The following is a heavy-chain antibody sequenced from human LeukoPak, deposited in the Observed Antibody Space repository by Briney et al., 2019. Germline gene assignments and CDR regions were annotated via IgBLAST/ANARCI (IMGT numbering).Heavy chain of an antibody. Sequence: GGSLRLSCEASGFTLSHYHMSWIRQTPGKGLEWVSQISSSAYTMHHANSVKGRFTISRDNAKNSLSLQMNSLRADDTAVYYCARLNGLYSRGVDYWGQGTLVTVSS. J-gene: IGHJ4*01. V-gene: IGHV3-11*01. CDR1: GFTLSHYH. CDR2: ISSSAYTM. D-gene: IGHD2-15*01. CDR3: ARLNGLYSRGVDY.